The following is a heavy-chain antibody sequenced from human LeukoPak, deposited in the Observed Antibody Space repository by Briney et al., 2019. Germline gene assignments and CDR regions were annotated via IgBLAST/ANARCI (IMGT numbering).Heavy chain of an antibody. CDR3: AKSDLGHRSRQVGHFDY. D-gene: IGHD2-15*01. CDR1: GFTFSDYY. Sequence: GGSLRLSCAASGFTFSDYYMSWIRQAPGKGLEWVSYISSSRSDTKYADSVKGRFTISRDNAKNTLYLQMNSLRTEDTAVYYCAKSDLGHRSRQVGHFDYWGQGTLVTVSS. V-gene: IGHV3-11*06. J-gene: IGHJ4*02. CDR2: ISSSRSDT.